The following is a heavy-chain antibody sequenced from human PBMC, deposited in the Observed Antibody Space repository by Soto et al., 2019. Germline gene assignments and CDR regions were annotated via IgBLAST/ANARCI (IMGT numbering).Heavy chain of an antibody. CDR1: GGSISSGGYY. V-gene: IGHV4-31*03. J-gene: IGHJ4*02. CDR2: IYYSGST. CDR3: ARWRSSIAARRGGSHFDY. Sequence: QVQLQESGPGLVKPSQTLSLTCTVSGGSISSGGYYWSWIRQHPGKGLEWIGYIYYSGSTYYNPSLKSRVTISVDTSNNQFSLKLSSVTAADTAVYYCARWRSSIAARRGGSHFDYWGQGTLVTVSS. D-gene: IGHD6-6*01.